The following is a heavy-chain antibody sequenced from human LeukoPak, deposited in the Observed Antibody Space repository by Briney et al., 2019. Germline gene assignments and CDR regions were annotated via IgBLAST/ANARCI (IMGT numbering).Heavy chain of an antibody. D-gene: IGHD3-22*01. Sequence: GGSLRLSCAASGFTFTTYWLGWVRQPPGKGLEWVANIKQDGTEKYYVDSVKGRFTISRDNAKNSLYLQMDSLRAEDTAFYYCGKASSGYYSAILHWGQGTLVTVSS. V-gene: IGHV3-7*03. CDR3: GKASSGYYSAILH. CDR1: GFTFTTYW. CDR2: IKQDGTEK. J-gene: IGHJ4*02.